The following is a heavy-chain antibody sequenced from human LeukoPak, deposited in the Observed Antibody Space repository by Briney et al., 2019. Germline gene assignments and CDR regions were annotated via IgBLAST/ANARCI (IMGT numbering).Heavy chain of an antibody. CDR2: IYTSGST. CDR3: ARSSLIIAVAGTFYYYYMDV. V-gene: IGHV4-4*07. D-gene: IGHD6-19*01. CDR1: GGSISSYY. J-gene: IGHJ6*03. Sequence: SETLSLTCTVSGGSISSYYWSWIRQPAGKGLEWIGRIYTSGSTNYNPSLKGRVTMSVDTSKNQFSLKLSSVAAADTAVYYCARSSLIIAVAGTFYYYYMDVWGKGTTVTVSS.